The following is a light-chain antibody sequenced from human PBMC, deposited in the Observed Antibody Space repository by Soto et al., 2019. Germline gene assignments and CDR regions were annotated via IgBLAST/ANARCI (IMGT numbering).Light chain of an antibody. J-gene: IGKJ1*01. CDR3: HQRQSWPRT. CDR2: AAS. Sequence: AIRMTQSPSSLSASTGDRVTITCRASQGISSYLAWYQQKPGKAPKLLIYAASTLQSGVPSRFSAWGSETDFTLAISDVQPEDFAVYYCHQRQSWPRTFGQGTKVDIK. V-gene: IGKV1-8*01. CDR1: QGISSY.